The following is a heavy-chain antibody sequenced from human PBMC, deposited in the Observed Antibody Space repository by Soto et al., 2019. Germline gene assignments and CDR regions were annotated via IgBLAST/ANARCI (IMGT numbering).Heavy chain of an antibody. J-gene: IGHJ2*01. CDR2: IIPIFGTA. D-gene: IGHD4-17*01. Sequence: GKGLEWMGGIIPIFGTANYAQKFQGRVTITADESTSTAYMELSSLRSEDTAVYYCARAVTTPWYFDLWGRGTLVSVSS. CDR3: ARAVTTPWYFDL. V-gene: IGHV1-69*01.